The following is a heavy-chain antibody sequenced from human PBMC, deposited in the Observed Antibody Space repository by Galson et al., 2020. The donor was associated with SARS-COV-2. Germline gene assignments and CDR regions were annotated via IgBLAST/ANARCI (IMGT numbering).Heavy chain of an antibody. CDR1: GYIFSDYY. D-gene: IGHD6-19*01. CDR3: AREHKVQWLDGAFDY. CDR2: INPKTGGT. V-gene: IGHV1-2*02. Sequence: ASVKVSCKASGYIFSDYYLFWVRQAPGQGLDWVGWINPKTGGTNYAQKFQGRVSMTRDTSISTAYMELTRLKWDDTAIYYCAREHKVQWLDGAFDYWGQGTLVTVSS. J-gene: IGHJ4*02.